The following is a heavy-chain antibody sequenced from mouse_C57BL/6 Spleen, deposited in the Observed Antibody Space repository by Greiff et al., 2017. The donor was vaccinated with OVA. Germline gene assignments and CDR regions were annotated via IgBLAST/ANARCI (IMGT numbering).Heavy chain of an antibody. Sequence: VKLVESGPGLVAPSQRLSITCTVSGFSLTSYAISWVRQPPGKGLEWLGVIWTGGGTNYNSALKSRLSISKDNSKSQVFLQMNSLQTDDTARYYCARKGNGPGDYFDYWGQGTTLTVSS. CDR3: ARKGNGPGDYFDY. CDR1: GFSLTSYA. V-gene: IGHV2-9-1*01. J-gene: IGHJ2*01. CDR2: IWTGGGT. D-gene: IGHD1-1*02.